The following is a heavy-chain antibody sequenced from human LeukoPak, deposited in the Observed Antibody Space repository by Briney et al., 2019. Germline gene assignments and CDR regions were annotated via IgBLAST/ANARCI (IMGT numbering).Heavy chain of an antibody. CDR1: GGSISSYY. Sequence: SETLSLTCTVSGGSISSYYWSWIRQPPGKGLEWIGYIYYSGYTNYNPSLKSRVTISVDTSKNQFSLKLSSVTAADTAVYYCARTMITFGGVIDAIDYWGQGTLVTVSS. CDR3: ARTMITFGGVIDAIDY. J-gene: IGHJ4*02. D-gene: IGHD3-16*02. V-gene: IGHV4-59*01. CDR2: IYYSGYT.